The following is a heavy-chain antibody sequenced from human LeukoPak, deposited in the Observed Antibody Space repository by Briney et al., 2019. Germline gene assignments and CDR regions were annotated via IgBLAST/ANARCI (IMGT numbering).Heavy chain of an antibody. V-gene: IGHV3-23*01. J-gene: IGHJ6*02. Sequence: GGSLRLSCAASGFTFSSYAMNWVRQAPGKGLEWVSGISGSGGSTYYADSVKGRFTISRDNAKNSLYLQMNSLRAEDTAVYYCAREETSYYDFWSGYYRSYYYYYGMDVWGQGTTVTVSS. CDR1: GFTFSSYA. D-gene: IGHD3-3*01. CDR3: AREETSYYDFWSGYYRSYYYYYGMDV. CDR2: ISGSGGST.